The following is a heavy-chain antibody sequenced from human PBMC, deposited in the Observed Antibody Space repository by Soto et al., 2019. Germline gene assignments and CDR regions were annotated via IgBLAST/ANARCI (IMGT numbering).Heavy chain of an antibody. V-gene: IGHV1-2*04. CDR2: INPNSGGT. D-gene: IGHD2-8*01. J-gene: IGHJ4*02. CDR3: AREAEYCTNGVCYNFDY. Sequence: GASVKVSCKASGYTFTSYDINWVRQATGQGLEWTGWINPNSGGTNYAQKFQGWVTMTRDTSISTAYMELSRLRSDDTAVYYCAREAEYCTNGVCYNFDYWGQGTLVTVSS. CDR1: GYTFTSYD.